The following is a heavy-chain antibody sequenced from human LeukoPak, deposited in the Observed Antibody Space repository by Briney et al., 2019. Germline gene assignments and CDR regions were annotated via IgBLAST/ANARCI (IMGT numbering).Heavy chain of an antibody. Sequence: GGSLRLSCAGSGFTLSSNYMSWVRQAPGKGLEWVSVIYSDGSTYYADSVKGRFTVSGDNSKNTLYLQMHSLRAEDMAVYYCARVNFDWGFDYWGQGTLVTVSS. CDR1: GFTLSSNY. V-gene: IGHV3-66*01. D-gene: IGHD3-9*01. CDR2: IYSDGST. CDR3: ARVNFDWGFDY. J-gene: IGHJ4*02.